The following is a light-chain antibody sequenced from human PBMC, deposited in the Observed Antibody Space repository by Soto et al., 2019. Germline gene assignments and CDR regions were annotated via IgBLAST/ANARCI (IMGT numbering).Light chain of an antibody. J-gene: IGLJ3*02. V-gene: IGLV4-60*03. CDR2: LEGSGSY. CDR3: ETWDSNTHWV. CDR1: SGHSSYI. Sequence: QLVLTQSSSASASLGSSVKLTCTLSSGHSSYIIAWHQQQPGKAPRYLMKLEGSGSYNKGSGVPDRFSGSSSGADRYLTISNLQSEDEADYYCETWDSNTHWVFRGGTKLTVL.